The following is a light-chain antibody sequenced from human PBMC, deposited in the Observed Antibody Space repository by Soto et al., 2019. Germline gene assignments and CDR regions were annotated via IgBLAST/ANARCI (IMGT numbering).Light chain of an antibody. CDR2: DAS. J-gene: IGKJ5*01. V-gene: IGKV3-11*01. CDR1: QSVTRY. Sequence: EFVLTQAPATLSLSPGERATLSFRASQSVTRYLAWYQHKPGQAPRLLIYDASNRATGIPARFSGGGSGTDFTLTISSLEPEDFAVYYCQQRSSWPGTFGQGTRLEIK. CDR3: QQRSSWPGT.